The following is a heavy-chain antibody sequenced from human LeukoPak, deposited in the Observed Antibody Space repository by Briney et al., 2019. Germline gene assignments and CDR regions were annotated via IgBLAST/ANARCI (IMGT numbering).Heavy chain of an antibody. J-gene: IGHJ4*02. CDR3: ARDLGTAAGTWAFDY. D-gene: IGHD6-13*01. Sequence: GGSLRLSCAASGFTFSSYSMNWVRQAPGKGLEWVASISSSSSYIYYADSVKGRFTISRDNAKNALYLQMNSLRAEDTAVYYCARDLGTAAGTWAFDYWGQGTLVTVSS. CDR1: GFTFSSYS. V-gene: IGHV3-21*01. CDR2: ISSSSSYI.